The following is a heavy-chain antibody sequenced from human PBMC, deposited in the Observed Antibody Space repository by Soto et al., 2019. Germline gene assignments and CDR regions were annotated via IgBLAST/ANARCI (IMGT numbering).Heavy chain of an antibody. CDR1: GGTFSSYA. V-gene: IGHV1-69*13. J-gene: IGHJ4*02. CDR3: ARDRSYGLVPGYFDY. Sequence: ASVKVSCKASGGTFSSYAISWVRQAPGQGLEWMGGIIPIFGTANYAQKFQGRVTITADESTSTAYMELSSLRSEDTAVYYCARDRSYGLVPGYFDYWGQGTLVTVSS. D-gene: IGHD5-18*01. CDR2: IIPIFGTA.